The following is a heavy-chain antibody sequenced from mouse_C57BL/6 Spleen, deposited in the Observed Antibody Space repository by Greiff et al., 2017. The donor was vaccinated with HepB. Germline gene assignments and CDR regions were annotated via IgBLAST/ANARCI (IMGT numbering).Heavy chain of an antibody. CDR1: GFTFSDYY. Sequence: EVKLVESEGGLVQPGSSMKLSCTASGFTFSDYYMAWVRQVPEKGLEWVANINYDGSSTYYLDSLKSRFIISRDNAKNILYLQMSSLKSEDTATYYCAREGNYYGIAMDYWGQGTSVTVSS. CDR3: AREGNYYGIAMDY. J-gene: IGHJ4*01. CDR2: INYDGSST. D-gene: IGHD1-1*01. V-gene: IGHV5-16*01.